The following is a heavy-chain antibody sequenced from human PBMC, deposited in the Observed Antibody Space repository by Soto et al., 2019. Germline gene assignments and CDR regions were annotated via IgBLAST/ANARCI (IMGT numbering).Heavy chain of an antibody. CDR3: AKRRGAGGHFDY. CDR2: VSIGGST. V-gene: IGHV3-23*01. J-gene: IGHJ4*02. D-gene: IGHD2-15*01. Sequence: DVQLLESGGGLVQPEGSLRLSCAASGFTFSSYAMGWVRQGPGKGLEWVAVVSIGGSTHYADSVRGRITISRDNSKNTPSLQMNRLTAEDTAVYFCAKRRGAGGHFDYWGQGALVTVSS. CDR1: GFTFSSYA.